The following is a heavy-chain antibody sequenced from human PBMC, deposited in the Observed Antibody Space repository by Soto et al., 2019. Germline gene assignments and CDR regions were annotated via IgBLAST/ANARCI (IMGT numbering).Heavy chain of an antibody. D-gene: IGHD3-3*01. V-gene: IGHV5-10-1*03. Sequence: EVKLVQSGAEVKKPGEPLRISCQASGYSFGSYWIRWVRQMPGKGLEWMGMIDPGDSESIYSPSSQGHVTFSVDASISTAYLHWRSLKASDTATYYCARQRTDKIFGWDVWGQGTTVIVSS. CDR2: IDPGDSES. J-gene: IGHJ6*02. CDR3: ARQRTDKIFGWDV. CDR1: GYSFGSYW.